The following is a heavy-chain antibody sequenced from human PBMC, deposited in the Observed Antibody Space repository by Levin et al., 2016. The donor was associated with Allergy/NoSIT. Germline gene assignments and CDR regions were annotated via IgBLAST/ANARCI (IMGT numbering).Heavy chain of an antibody. V-gene: IGHV4-31*02. D-gene: IGHD6-6*01. J-gene: IGHJ3*02. CDR3: ARDLGSSSPGGAFDI. CDR2: IYYSGST. Sequence: WIRQPPGKGLEWIGYIYYSGSTYYNPSLKSRVTISVDTSKNQFSLKLSSVTAADTAVYYCARDLGSSSPGGAFDIWGQGTMVTVSS.